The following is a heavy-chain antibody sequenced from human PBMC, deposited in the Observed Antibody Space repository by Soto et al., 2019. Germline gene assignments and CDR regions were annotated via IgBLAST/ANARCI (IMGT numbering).Heavy chain of an antibody. CDR1: GFTFSSYA. V-gene: IGHV3-23*01. D-gene: IGHD3-3*01. CDR2: ISGSGGST. J-gene: IGHJ6*03. Sequence: GGSLRLSCAASGFTFSSYAMSWVRQAPGKGLEWVSAISGSGGSTYYADSVKGRFTISRDNSTNTLYLQMNGLRAEDTAVYYCAKGEAYYDFWSGYYTEDYYYYMDVWGKGTTVTVSS. CDR3: AKGEAYYDFWSGYYTEDYYYYMDV.